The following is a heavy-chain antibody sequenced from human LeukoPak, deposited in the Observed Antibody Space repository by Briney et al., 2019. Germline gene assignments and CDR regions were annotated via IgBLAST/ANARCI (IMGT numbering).Heavy chain of an antibody. V-gene: IGHV3-74*01. J-gene: IGHJ1*01. D-gene: IGHD3-22*01. CDR3: ARAPSEIGGYYPEYFRH. CDR2: IKSGGGT. Sequence: GGSLRLSCAASGFTFSTYWMHWVRQAPGKGLVWVSRIKSGGGTNYADSVKGRFTISRDNAKKTVSLQMNSLRPEDTGVYYCARAPSEIGGYYPEYFRHWGQGTLVTVSS. CDR1: GFTFSTYW.